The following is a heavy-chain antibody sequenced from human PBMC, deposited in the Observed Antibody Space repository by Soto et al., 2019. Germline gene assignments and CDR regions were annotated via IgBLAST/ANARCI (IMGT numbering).Heavy chain of an antibody. Sequence: QVQLVESGGGVVQPGRSLRLSCAASGFTFSSYAMHWVRQAPGKGLEWVEVISYDGSNKYYADSVKGRFTISRDNSKNTLYLQMNSLRAEDTAVYYCARSMIVVVITTPGFDYWGQGTLVTVSS. V-gene: IGHV3-30-3*01. CDR3: ARSMIVVVITTPGFDY. CDR2: ISYDGSNK. D-gene: IGHD3-22*01. CDR1: GFTFSSYA. J-gene: IGHJ4*02.